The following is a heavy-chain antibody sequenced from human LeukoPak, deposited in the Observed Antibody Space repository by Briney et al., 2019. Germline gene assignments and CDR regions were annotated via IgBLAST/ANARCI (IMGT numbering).Heavy chain of an antibody. D-gene: IGHD6-13*01. J-gene: IGHJ4*02. V-gene: IGHV3-33*01. CDR1: GFSLSAYG. Sequence: PGRSLRLSCAASGFSLSAYGVHWVRQAPGKGLEGVAVIWYDGTSKDYAGSVKGRFTFSRDNSKNTLYLQMNSLTVEGTAVYYCARSQSSSLIDYWGQGTLVTVSS. CDR3: ARSQSSSLIDY. CDR2: IWYDGTSK.